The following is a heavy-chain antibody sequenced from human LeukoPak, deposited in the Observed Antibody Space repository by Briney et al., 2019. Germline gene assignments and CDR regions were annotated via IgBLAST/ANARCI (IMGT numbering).Heavy chain of an antibody. Sequence: RPGGTLRLSCAASGLTLSNYDMNWVRQPPGKGLEWVSSTSTSSRYIYYKDSVRGRFTISRADAKTSLYLEMNSLRAEDTAVYYCARVDCSSSTCYLRRSWFDPWGQGTLVTVSS. CDR3: ARVDCSSSTCYLRRSWFDP. CDR2: TSTSSRYI. J-gene: IGHJ5*02. CDR1: GLTLSNYD. D-gene: IGHD2-2*01. V-gene: IGHV3-21*01.